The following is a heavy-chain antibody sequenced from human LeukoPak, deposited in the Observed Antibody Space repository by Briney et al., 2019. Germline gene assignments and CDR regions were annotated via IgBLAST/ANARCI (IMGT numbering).Heavy chain of an antibody. J-gene: IGHJ4*02. CDR3: ARDGSLPDY. CDR1: GFTFSSYW. D-gene: IGHD2-15*01. CDR2: ITSDGSTT. V-gene: IGHV3-74*01. Sequence: GGSLRLACAASGFTFSSYWMHWVRQAPGGWLVWVSRITSDGSTTNYADSVKGRFTISRDNAKNTLFLPMNSLRAEDTDVYYCARDGSLPDYWGQGTLVTVSS.